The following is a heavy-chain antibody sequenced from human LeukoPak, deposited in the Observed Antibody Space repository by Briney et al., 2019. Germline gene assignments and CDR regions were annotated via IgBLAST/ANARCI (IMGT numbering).Heavy chain of an antibody. V-gene: IGHV3-30*14. J-gene: IGHJ4*02. Sequence: GGSLRLSCAASGFTFISYAIHWVRQAPGKGLEWVAVISLHGTDTFYADSVKGRFTISRDNSKNTLYLQMNSLRAEDTAVYYCARGPSGYHNTGGQGTLVTVSS. CDR3: ARGPSGYHNT. CDR1: GFTFISYA. D-gene: IGHD5-12*01. CDR2: ISLHGTDT.